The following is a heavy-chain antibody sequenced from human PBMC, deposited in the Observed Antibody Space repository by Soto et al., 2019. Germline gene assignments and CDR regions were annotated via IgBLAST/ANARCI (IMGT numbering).Heavy chain of an antibody. J-gene: IGHJ4*02. V-gene: IGHV1-3*01. Sequence: QVQLVQSGAEVKKPGASVKVSCKASGYTFTSYPIHWVRQAPGQRLEWVGWINAGNGDTNYSPKFQGRVTLTRDTAASTAYMELSSLRSEDTAVYYCARRSPHGGIDYWGKGTLVTVSS. CDR1: GYTFTSYP. CDR3: ARRSPHGGIDY. CDR2: INAGNGDT.